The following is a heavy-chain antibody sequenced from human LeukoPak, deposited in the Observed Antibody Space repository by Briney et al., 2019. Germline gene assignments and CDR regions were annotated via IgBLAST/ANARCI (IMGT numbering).Heavy chain of an antibody. J-gene: IGHJ3*02. CDR2: ISGSGGST. CDR1: GFTFGDYA. D-gene: IGHD4-23*01. CDR3: ARDLVPRWLTDAFDI. Sequence: GGSLRLSCIGSGFTFGDYAMSWVRQAPGKGLEWVSDISGSGGSTYYADSVKGRFTISRDNAKNTLYLQMNSLRAEDTAVYYCARDLVPRWLTDAFDIWGQGTMVTVSS. V-gene: IGHV3-23*01.